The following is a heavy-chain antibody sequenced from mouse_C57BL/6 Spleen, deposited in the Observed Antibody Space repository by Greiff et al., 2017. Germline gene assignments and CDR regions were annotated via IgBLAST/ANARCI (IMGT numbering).Heavy chain of an antibody. J-gene: IGHJ2*01. D-gene: IGHD1-1*01. CDR3: AREWDYYGSRGRYCDD. V-gene: IGHV1-64*01. CDR2: LHPNSGST. CDR1: GYTFTSYW. Sequence: QVQLQQPGAELVKPGASVKLSCKASGYTFTSYWMHWVKQRPGQGLEWIGMLHPNSGSTNYNEKFKSKATLTVDKSSSTAYMQLSSLTSEDSAVYYCAREWDYYGSRGRYCDDWGQGTTLTVSS.